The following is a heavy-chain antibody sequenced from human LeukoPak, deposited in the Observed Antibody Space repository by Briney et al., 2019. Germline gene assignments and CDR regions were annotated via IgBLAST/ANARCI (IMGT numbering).Heavy chain of an antibody. CDR2: IRSKDYGGTT. J-gene: IGHJ4*02. CDR3: TRGGDGYPNGAFDY. CDR1: GFTFGDYA. V-gene: IGHV3-49*04. D-gene: IGHD5-24*01. Sequence: PGRSLRLSCTASGFTFGDYAMRWVRQAPGKGLEWVGFIRSKDYGGTTEYAASVKGRFTISRDDSKSIAYLQMNSLKTEDTAVYYCTRGGDGYPNGAFDYWGQGTLVTVSS.